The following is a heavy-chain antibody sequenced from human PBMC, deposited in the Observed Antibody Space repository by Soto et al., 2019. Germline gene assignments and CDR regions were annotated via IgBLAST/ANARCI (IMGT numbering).Heavy chain of an antibody. CDR1: GGPISSHY. D-gene: IGHD2-21*01. Sequence: QVQLQESGPGLVQPSETLSLTCTVSGGPISSHYWSWIRQPPGKGLEWIGYIYNSGNTNHNPSLKSRVTISVDTSKNQFSLKLSSVTAADTAVYYCARHVAASYFDYWGQGTLVTVSS. CDR3: ARHVAASYFDY. J-gene: IGHJ4*02. V-gene: IGHV4-59*08. CDR2: IYNSGNT.